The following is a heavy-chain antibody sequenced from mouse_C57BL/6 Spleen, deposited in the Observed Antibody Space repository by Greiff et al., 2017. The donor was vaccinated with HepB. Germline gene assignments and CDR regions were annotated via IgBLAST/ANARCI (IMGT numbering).Heavy chain of an antibody. D-gene: IGHD1-1*01. CDR1: GFNIKDYY. CDR2: IDPEDGDT. V-gene: IGHV14-1*01. CDR3: TTDYGSSWYFDY. J-gene: IGHJ2*01. Sequence: EVKLMESGAELVRPGASVKLSCTASGFNIKDYYMHWVKQRPEQGLEWIGRIDPEDGDTEYAPKFQGKATMTADTSSNTAYLQLSSLTSEDTAVYYCTTDYGSSWYFDYWGQGTTLTVSS.